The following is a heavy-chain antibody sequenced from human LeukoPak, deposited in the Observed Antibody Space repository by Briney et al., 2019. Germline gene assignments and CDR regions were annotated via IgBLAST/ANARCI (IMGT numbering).Heavy chain of an antibody. CDR1: GFTFRRYA. D-gene: IGHD1-14*01. V-gene: IGHV3-30-3*01. Sequence: GWSLSLSCVACGFTFRRYAMHWVRQAPTKGLEWVAVISYDGSNKYYADSVKGRFTISRDNSKNTLYLQMNSLRAEDTAVYYCARTGTNAWFDPWGQGTLVTVSS. CDR3: ARTGTNAWFDP. J-gene: IGHJ5*02. CDR2: ISYDGSNK.